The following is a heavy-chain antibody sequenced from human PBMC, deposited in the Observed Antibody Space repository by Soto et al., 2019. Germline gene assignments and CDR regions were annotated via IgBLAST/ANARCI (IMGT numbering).Heavy chain of an antibody. D-gene: IGHD3-3*01. Sequence: ASVKVSCKVSGYTLTELSMHWVRQAPGKGLEWMGGFDPEDGETIYAQKFQGRVTMTEDTSTDTAYMELSSLRSEDTAVYYCATVPTNFWSGYFFWFDPWGQGTLVTVSS. CDR3: ATVPTNFWSGYFFWFDP. CDR2: FDPEDGET. V-gene: IGHV1-24*01. J-gene: IGHJ5*02. CDR1: GYTLTELS.